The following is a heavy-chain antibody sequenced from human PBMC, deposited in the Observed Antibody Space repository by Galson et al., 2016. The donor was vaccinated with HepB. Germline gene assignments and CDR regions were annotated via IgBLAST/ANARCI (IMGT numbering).Heavy chain of an antibody. CDR3: AKDLNAIVGGVVTYLDY. J-gene: IGHJ4*02. CDR2: ISSTGGSP. D-gene: IGHD1-26*01. CDR1: GFTFSSYP. V-gene: IGHV3-23*01. Sequence: SLRLSCAASGFTFSSYPMAWVRQAPGKGLEWVSSISSTGGSPYHADSVKGRFSISRDNSKTMLYLQMNSLRVEDTAVYYCAKDLNAIVGGVVTYLDYWGQGTLVTVSS.